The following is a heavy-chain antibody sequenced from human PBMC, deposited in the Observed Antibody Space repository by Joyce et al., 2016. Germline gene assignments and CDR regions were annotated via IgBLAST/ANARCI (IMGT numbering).Heavy chain of an antibody. D-gene: IGHD2-21*02. Sequence: QVQLVQSGAEVKKPGASVKVSCKASGYTFTSYFIHWVRQAPGQGLEWVGVINPSGGSTSYAQKFKDRVTLTRDMSTSTVYMELSSLRSEDTAVYYCARDPADYSSDHGMDVWGQGTAVTVSS. CDR2: INPSGGST. V-gene: IGHV1-46*01. CDR1: GYTFTSYF. CDR3: ARDPADYSSDHGMDV. J-gene: IGHJ6*02.